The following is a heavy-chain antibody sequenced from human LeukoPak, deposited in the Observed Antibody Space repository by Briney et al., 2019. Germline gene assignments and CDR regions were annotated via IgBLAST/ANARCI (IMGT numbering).Heavy chain of an antibody. D-gene: IGHD5-18*01. V-gene: IGHV3-49*04. CDR1: GFTFGDNA. Sequence: SGGSLRLSCTASGFTFGDNAMNWVRQAPGKGLEWVVFIRSKAYGGTTEYAASVKGRFTISRDDSKSIAYLQMNSLKTEDTAVYYCATPGYKYGYDYFDYWGQGTLVTVSS. CDR2: IRSKAYGGTT. CDR3: ATPGYKYGYDYFDY. J-gene: IGHJ4*02.